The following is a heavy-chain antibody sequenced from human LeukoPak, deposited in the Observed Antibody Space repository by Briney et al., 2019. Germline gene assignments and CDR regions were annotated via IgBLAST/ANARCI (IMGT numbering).Heavy chain of an antibody. V-gene: IGHV4-59*01. CDR2: MYYSGST. CDR3: ARRSSEGYYYYYMDV. Sequence: SETLSLTCTVSGGSISSYYWSWIRQPPGKGLEWIGYMYYSGSTNYNPSLKSRVTISVDTSKNQFSLKLTSVTAADTAVYYCARRSSEGYYYYYMDVWGKGTTVTVSS. D-gene: IGHD3-10*01. CDR1: GGSISSYY. J-gene: IGHJ6*03.